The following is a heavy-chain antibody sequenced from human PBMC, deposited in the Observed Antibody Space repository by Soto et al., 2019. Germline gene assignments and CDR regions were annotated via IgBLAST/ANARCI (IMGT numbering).Heavy chain of an antibody. CDR2: IYYSGST. D-gene: IGHD4-17*01. CDR1: GGSISSYY. J-gene: IGHJ5*02. CDR3: ARSHSVTTHNWFDP. Sequence: SETLSLTCTVSGGSISSYYWSWIRQPPGKGLERIGYIYYSGSTNYNPSLKSRVTISVDTSKNQFSLKLSSVTAADTAVYYCARSHSVTTHNWFDPWGQGTLATVSS. V-gene: IGHV4-59*01.